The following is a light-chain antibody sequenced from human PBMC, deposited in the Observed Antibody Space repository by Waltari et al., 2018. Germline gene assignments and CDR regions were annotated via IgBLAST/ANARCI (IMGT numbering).Light chain of an antibody. CDR2: DAS. V-gene: IGKV1-12*01. Sequence: DIQMTQSPSSASASVGDRVTLTCRASQGISSRLAWYQQKPGKAPKLLIYDASSLDSGVPSRFSGSGSGTDFTLTIRSLQPEDFATYYCQQVNSFPRTFGQGTKVEVK. CDR3: QQVNSFPRT. CDR1: QGISSR. J-gene: IGKJ1*01.